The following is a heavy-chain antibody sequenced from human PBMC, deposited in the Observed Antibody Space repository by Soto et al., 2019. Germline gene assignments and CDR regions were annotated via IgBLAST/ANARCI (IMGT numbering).Heavy chain of an antibody. J-gene: IGHJ4*02. Sequence: SETLSLTCTVSGGSISSGGYYWSWIRQHPGKGLEWIGYIYYSGSTYYNPSLKSRVTISVDTSKNQFSLKLSSVTAADTAVYYCARGALRYSSSLGYWGRGTLVTVSS. CDR2: IYYSGST. CDR3: ARGALRYSSSLGY. V-gene: IGHV4-31*03. CDR1: GGSISSGGYY. D-gene: IGHD6-6*01.